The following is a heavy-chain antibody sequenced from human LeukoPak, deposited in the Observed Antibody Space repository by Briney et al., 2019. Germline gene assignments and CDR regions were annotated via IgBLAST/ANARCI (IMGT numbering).Heavy chain of an antibody. J-gene: IGHJ3*02. V-gene: IGHV3-9*01. CDR3: ARIRGYYDSSGYSYDAFDI. D-gene: IGHD3-22*01. CDR1: GFTFDDYA. CDR2: ISWNSGSI. Sequence: GGSLRLSCAASGFTFDDYAMHWVRQAPGKGLEWVSGISWNSGSIGYADSVKGRFTISRDNAKNTLYLQMNSLRAEDTAVYYCARIRGYYDSSGYSYDAFDIWGQGTMVTVSS.